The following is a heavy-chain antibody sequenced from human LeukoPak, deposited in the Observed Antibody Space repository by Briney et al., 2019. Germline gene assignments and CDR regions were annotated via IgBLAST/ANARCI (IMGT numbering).Heavy chain of an antibody. CDR2: IYYSGST. CDR3: ARSNSYVNWFDP. CDR1: GGSISSNNYY. J-gene: IGHJ5*02. Sequence: SETLSLTCTVSGGSISSNNYYWGWIRQPPGKGLEWLGSIYYSGSTYYNPSLKSRVNISVDTSKNQFSLKLSSVTAADTAVYYCARSNSYVNWFDPWGQGTLVTVSS. D-gene: IGHD4-23*01. V-gene: IGHV4-39*01.